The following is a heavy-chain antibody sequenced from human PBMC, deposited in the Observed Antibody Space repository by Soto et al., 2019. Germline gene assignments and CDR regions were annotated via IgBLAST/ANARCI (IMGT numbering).Heavy chain of an antibody. V-gene: IGHV3-74*01. CDR2: INSDGSST. Sequence: GGSLRVSCAASGFTFSSYWMHWVRQAPGKGLVWASRINSDGSSTSYADSVKGRFTISRDNAKNTLYLQMNSLRAEDTAVYYCARDYYDSSGWDAFDIWGQGTMVTVSS. CDR1: GFTFSSYW. D-gene: IGHD3-22*01. CDR3: ARDYYDSSGWDAFDI. J-gene: IGHJ3*02.